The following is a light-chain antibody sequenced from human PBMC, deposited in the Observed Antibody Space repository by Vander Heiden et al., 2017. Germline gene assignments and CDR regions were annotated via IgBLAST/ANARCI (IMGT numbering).Light chain of an antibody. CDR1: SSDVGNYNL. CDR2: EVN. CDR3: SSYAGYSTWV. V-gene: IGLV2-23*02. J-gene: IGLJ1*01. Sequence: QAALTHPASVSASPRQSITISCTGTSSDVGNYNLVSWYQQHPGKAPKRMIFEVNKRPSGVSNRFSGSKSGNTESPTISGLQADDEAEDYCSSYAGYSTWVFGTGTRLTVL.